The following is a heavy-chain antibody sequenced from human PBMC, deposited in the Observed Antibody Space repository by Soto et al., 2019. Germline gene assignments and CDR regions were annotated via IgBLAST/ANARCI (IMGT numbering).Heavy chain of an antibody. Sequence: GGSLRLSCAASGFTFSSYSMNWLRQAPGKGLEWVSSISSSSSYIYYADSVKGRFTISRDNAKNSLYLQMNSLRAEDTAVYYCARGVAARFPYYYYYYMDVWGKGTTVTVS. CDR2: ISSSSSYI. D-gene: IGHD6-6*01. CDR1: GFTFSSYS. CDR3: ARGVAARFPYYYYYYMDV. V-gene: IGHV3-21*01. J-gene: IGHJ6*03.